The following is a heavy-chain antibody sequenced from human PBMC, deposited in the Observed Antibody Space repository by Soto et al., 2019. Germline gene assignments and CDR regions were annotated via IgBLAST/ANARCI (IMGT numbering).Heavy chain of an antibody. V-gene: IGHV1-18*01. Sequence: VQSGGEVKKPGASVRVSCQASGYAFSFGFSSVRQAPGQGLEWMGWISASDGSTNSAQKFRGRISLTTDTSTNTAYLDLLSLTSDDTAVYFWATYYFGSGSYYRFDNWGQGTLVTVSS. D-gene: IGHD3-10*01. J-gene: IGHJ4*02. CDR2: ISASDGST. CDR1: GYAFSFG. CDR3: ATYYFGSGSYYRFDN.